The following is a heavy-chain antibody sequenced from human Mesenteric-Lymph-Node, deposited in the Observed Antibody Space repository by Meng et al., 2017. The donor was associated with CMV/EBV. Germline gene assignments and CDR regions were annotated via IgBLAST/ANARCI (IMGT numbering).Heavy chain of an antibody. D-gene: IGHD1-1*01. CDR1: GFTFSDYY. CDR2: ISGSTTTI. CDR3: VKDGNGFNLGY. J-gene: IGHJ4*02. V-gene: IGHV3-11*01. Sequence: GGSLRLSCAASGFTFSDYYMSWIRQAPGKGLEWVSYISGSTTTIYYADSVKGRFTISKDNSENTLSLQMDSLRDDDTAVYYCVKDGNGFNLGYWGQGALVTVSS.